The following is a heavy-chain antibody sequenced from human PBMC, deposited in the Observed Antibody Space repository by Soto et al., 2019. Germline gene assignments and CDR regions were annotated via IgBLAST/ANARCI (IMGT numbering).Heavy chain of an antibody. CDR3: AKTAPHGGGMDV. V-gene: IGHV3-43*01. CDR1: GFTFSSYA. Sequence: GGSLRLSCAASGFTFSSYAMSWVRQAPGKGLEWVSLISWDGGSTYYADSVKGRFTISRDNSKNSLYLQMNSLRTEDTALYYCAKTAPHGGGMDVWGQGTTVTVSS. J-gene: IGHJ6*02. CDR2: ISWDGGST.